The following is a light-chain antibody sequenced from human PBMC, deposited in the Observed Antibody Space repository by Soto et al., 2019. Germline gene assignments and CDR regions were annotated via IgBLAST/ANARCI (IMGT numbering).Light chain of an antibody. V-gene: IGLV2-8*01. Sequence: SALTKPPSASGSPGQSVTISCTGTSSDVGGYNYVSWYQQHPGRAPKLMIYEVSKRPSGVPDRFSGSKSGNTASLTVSGLQTEDEADYYCSSYAGSNNQVFGTGTKLTVL. CDR3: SSYAGSNNQV. J-gene: IGLJ1*01. CDR2: EVS. CDR1: SSDVGGYNY.